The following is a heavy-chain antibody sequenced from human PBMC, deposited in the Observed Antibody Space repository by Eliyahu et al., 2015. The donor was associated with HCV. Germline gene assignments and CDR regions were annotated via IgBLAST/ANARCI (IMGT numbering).Heavy chain of an antibody. CDR3: ATSAADRTAMAKPFDY. CDR1: GGTFSTXT. CDR2: IIPFFGTP. V-gene: IGHV1-69*01. J-gene: IGHJ4*02. D-gene: IGHD5-18*01. Sequence: EVKKPGSSVKVSCKTSGGTFSTXTITWVRQAPGQGLECMGGIIPFFGTPTYAQKFQGRVTITADEATSTAYMELSSLRSEDTAVYYCATSAADRTAMAKPFDYWGQGTLVTVSS.